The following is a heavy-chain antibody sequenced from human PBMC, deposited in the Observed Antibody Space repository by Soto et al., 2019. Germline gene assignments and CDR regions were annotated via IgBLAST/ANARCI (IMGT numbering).Heavy chain of an antibody. CDR3: ARYWHSYSLNYYRGMDV. CDR1: GYNFATDW. V-gene: IGHV5-51*01. J-gene: IGHJ6*02. CDR2: IYPADSDT. Sequence: GESLKISCKGSGYNFATDWIGWVRQMPGKGLEWMGIIYPADSDTRYSPSSQGQVTISADKSISTAYLQWSSLKAPDTAMYFCARYWHSYSLNYYRGMDVWGQGTTVTVSS. D-gene: IGHD5-18*01.